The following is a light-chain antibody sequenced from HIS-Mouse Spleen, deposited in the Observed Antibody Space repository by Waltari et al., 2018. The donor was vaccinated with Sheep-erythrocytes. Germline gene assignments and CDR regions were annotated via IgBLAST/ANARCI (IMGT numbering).Light chain of an antibody. CDR1: QGISSW. V-gene: IGKV1-12*01. Sequence: DIQMTQSPSSVSASVGDRVTITWRASQGISSWLAWDQQTPGKAPKLLIYAASSLQSGVPSRFSGSGSGTDFTLTISSLQPEDFATYYCQQANSFPITFGQGTRLEIK. J-gene: IGKJ5*01. CDR2: AAS. CDR3: QQANSFPIT.